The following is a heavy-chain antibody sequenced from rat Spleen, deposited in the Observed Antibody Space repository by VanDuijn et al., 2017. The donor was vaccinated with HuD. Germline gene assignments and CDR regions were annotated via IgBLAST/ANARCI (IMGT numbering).Heavy chain of an antibody. V-gene: IGHV5-58*01. Sequence: EVKLVETGGGLVQPGRSLKLSCVASGFTFSSYWMYWIRQAPGKGLEWVSSINTDGGSTYYPDSVRGRFTISRDNAKSSLYLQMDSLRSGDTATYYCARHEYPGVTTNWFAYWGQGTLVTVSS. CDR3: ARHEYPGVTTNWFAY. J-gene: IGHJ3*01. D-gene: IGHD1-4*01. CDR1: GFTFSSYW. CDR2: INTDGGST.